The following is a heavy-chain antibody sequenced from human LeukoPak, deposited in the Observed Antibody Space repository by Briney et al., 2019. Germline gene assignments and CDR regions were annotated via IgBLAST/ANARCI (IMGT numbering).Heavy chain of an antibody. V-gene: IGHV3-7*01. J-gene: IGHJ6*03. CDR3: ARVQAYYDFWSGYYYYYYYIFV. Sequence: GGSLRLSCAASGFTFSSYWMSWVRQAPGKGLEWVANIKQDGSEKYYVDSVKGRFTISRDNAKNSLYLQMNSPRAEDTAVYYCARVQAYYDFWSGYYYYYYYIFVWGEGTPVTVSS. CDR1: GFTFSSYW. D-gene: IGHD3-3*01. CDR2: IKQDGSEK.